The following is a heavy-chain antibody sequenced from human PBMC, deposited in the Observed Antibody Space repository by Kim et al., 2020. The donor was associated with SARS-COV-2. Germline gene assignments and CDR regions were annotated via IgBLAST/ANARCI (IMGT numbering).Heavy chain of an antibody. CDR2: ISGSGGST. J-gene: IGHJ4*02. CDR3: ATMSRQVWFGSS. D-gene: IGHD3-10*01. Sequence: GGSLRLSCAASGFTFSSYAMSWVRQAPGKGLEWVSAISGSGGSTYYADSVKGRFTISRDNSKNTLYLQMNSLRAEDTAVYYCATMSRQVWFGSSWGQGTLVTVSS. V-gene: IGHV3-23*01. CDR1: GFTFSSYA.